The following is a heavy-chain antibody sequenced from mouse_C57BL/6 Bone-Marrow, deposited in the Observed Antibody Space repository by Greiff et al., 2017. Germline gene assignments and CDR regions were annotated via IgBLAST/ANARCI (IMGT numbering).Heavy chain of an antibody. V-gene: IGHV3-8*01. CDR1: GYSITSDY. CDR3: ARYGYYRYWYFDV. J-gene: IGHJ1*03. D-gene: IGHD2-3*01. CDR2: ISYSGST. Sequence: EVKLVESGPGLAKPSQTLSLTCSVSGYSITSDYWTWIRQFPGNKLEYLGYISYSGSTSYSPSLNSRISLTRDTSKNKYYLQLNSVTTEDTATYYCARYGYYRYWYFDVWGTGTTVTVSS.